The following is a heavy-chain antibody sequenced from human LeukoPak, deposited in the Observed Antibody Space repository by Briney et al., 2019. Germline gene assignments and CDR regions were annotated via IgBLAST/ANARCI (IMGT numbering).Heavy chain of an antibody. Sequence: ASVKVSCKASGYTFTSYYMHWVRQAPGQGLEWMGIINPSGCSTSYAQKFQGRVTMTRDTSTSTVYMELSSLRSEDTAVYYCARPMVRGVIPNYPPFYWGQGTLVTVSS. D-gene: IGHD3-10*01. CDR3: ARPMVRGVIPNYPPFY. CDR2: INPSGCST. V-gene: IGHV1-46*01. J-gene: IGHJ4*02. CDR1: GYTFTSYY.